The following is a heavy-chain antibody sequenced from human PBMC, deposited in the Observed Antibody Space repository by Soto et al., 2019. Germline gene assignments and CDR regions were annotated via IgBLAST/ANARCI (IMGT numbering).Heavy chain of an antibody. CDR3: ARGYSGSMDV. J-gene: IGHJ6*02. D-gene: IGHD5-12*01. Sequence: QAQLQQSGPGLVKPSQTLSLTCAISGDSVSSNSASWNWIRQSPSRGLEWLGRTYYRSKWYSDYAVSVKSSITFIPFTSKKQLSRQLNSVTPEETAVYYGARGYSGSMDVWGQGTKLTV. V-gene: IGHV6-1*03. CDR1: GDSVSSNSAS. CDR2: TYYRSKWYS.